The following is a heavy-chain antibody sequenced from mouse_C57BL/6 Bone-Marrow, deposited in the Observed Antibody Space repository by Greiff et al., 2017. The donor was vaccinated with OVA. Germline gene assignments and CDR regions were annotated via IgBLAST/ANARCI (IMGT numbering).Heavy chain of an antibody. J-gene: IGHJ3*01. CDR3: ARARANWGVAWFAY. CDR2: IDPSDSYT. V-gene: IGHV1-69*01. Sequence: VQLHQSGAELVMPGASVKLSCKASGYTFTSYWMHWVKQRPGQGLEWIGEIDPSDSYTNYNQKFQGKSTFTVDKSSSTAYMQLSCLTSEDSAVYYGARARANWGVAWFAYWGQGTLVTVSA. CDR1: GYTFTSYW. D-gene: IGHD3-3*01.